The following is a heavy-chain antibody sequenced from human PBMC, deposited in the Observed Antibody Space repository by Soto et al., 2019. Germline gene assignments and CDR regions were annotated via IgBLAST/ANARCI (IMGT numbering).Heavy chain of an antibody. Sequence: PSDTLSLTCTVSGGSISSYYWNWIRQPPGKGLEWIGYIYYSGSTNYNPSLKSRVTISLDTSKNQFSLKLSSVTAADTAVYYCASSNIAAAGFYYYGMDVWGRGTTVTVSS. CDR1: GGSISSYY. CDR2: IYYSGST. CDR3: ASSNIAAAGFYYYGMDV. D-gene: IGHD6-13*01. V-gene: IGHV4-59*01. J-gene: IGHJ6*02.